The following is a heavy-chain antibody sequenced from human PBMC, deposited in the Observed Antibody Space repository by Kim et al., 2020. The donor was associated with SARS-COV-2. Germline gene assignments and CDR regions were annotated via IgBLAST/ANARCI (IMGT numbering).Heavy chain of an antibody. CDR1: GFTFSALSTYA. J-gene: IGHJ4*02. D-gene: IGHD3-16*02. CDR2: INTDGRSP. CDR3: VKGPQFYLDS. V-gene: IGHV3-64D*06. Sequence: GGSLRLSCSASGFTFSALSTYAMFWVRQATGKGLEYVSAINTDGRSPFYADSVKGRFTISRDNSKNTLSLQMSSLRAEDTAMYYCVKGPQFYLDSWGQGTLVTVSS.